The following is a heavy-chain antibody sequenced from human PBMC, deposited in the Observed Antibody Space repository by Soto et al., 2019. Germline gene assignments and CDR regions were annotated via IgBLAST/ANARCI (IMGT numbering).Heavy chain of an antibody. D-gene: IGHD4-17*01. V-gene: IGHV3-74*02. J-gene: IGHJ4*02. CDR2: IKTDGSFS. CDR1: GFTFSSYY. CDR3: ARGFYGDPPALDY. Sequence: EVQLVESGGGLVQPGGSLRLSCAASGFTFSSYYMHWVRQAPGKGLVWISRIKTDGSFSSYADSVKGRFTISRDNVRNTLFLQMNSLSDDDTAVYYCARGFYGDPPALDYWGQGTLVSVSS.